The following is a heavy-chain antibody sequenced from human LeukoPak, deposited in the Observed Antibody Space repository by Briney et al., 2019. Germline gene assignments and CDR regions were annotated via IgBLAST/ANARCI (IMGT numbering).Heavy chain of an antibody. Sequence: SETLSLTCAVYGGSFSGYYWSWIRQPPGKGLEWIREINHSGSTNYNPSLKSRVTISVDTSKNQFSLKLSSVTAADTAVYYCATRSVVVVVAATQDWFDPWGQGTLVTVSS. CDR3: ATRSVVVVVAATQDWFDP. D-gene: IGHD2-15*01. J-gene: IGHJ5*02. V-gene: IGHV4-34*01. CDR2: INHSGST. CDR1: GGSFSGYY.